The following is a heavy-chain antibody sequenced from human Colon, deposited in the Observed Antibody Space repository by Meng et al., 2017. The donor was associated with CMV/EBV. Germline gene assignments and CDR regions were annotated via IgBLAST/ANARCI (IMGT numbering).Heavy chain of an antibody. CDR3: AKTLMVFAISGSYASYFDS. Sequence: GESLKISCVASGFTFNNYALSWVRQAPGKGLEWVSVIYSAESSTYYADSVKGRFTISRDHSKNTLYLQMSSLRPEDTAVYYCAKTLMVFAISGSYASYFDSWGQGALVTVSS. D-gene: IGHD2-8*01. CDR2: IYSAESST. J-gene: IGHJ4*02. CDR1: GFTFNNYA. V-gene: IGHV3-23*03.